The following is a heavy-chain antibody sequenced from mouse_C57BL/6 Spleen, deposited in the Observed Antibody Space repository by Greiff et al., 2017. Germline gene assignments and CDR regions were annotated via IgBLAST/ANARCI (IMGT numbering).Heavy chain of an antibody. D-gene: IGHD2-4*01. Sequence: QVQLQQSGPELVKPGASVKISCKASGYAFSSSWMNWVKQRPGKGLEWIGRIYPGDGDTNYNGKFKGKATLTADKSSSTAYMQLSSLTSADSAVYVCAREDYDPYYYAMDDWGQGTSVTVSS. V-gene: IGHV1-82*01. J-gene: IGHJ4*01. CDR1: GYAFSSSW. CDR3: AREDYDPYYYAMDD. CDR2: IYPGDGDT.